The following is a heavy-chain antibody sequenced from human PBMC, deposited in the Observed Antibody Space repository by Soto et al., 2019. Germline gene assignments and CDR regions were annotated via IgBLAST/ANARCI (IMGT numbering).Heavy chain of an antibody. D-gene: IGHD3-9*01. CDR3: ARRYFCDSSGCGGFDP. V-gene: IGHV3-23*01. Sequence: GGSLRLSCAASGFTLTSIGMSWVRQAPGKGLEWISAISGSGTVTFYADSVKGRFTVSRDNSQNVLYLVMNSLRAEDTALYYCARRYFCDSSGCGGFDPWGQGTLVTVSS. J-gene: IGHJ5*02. CDR2: ISGSGTVT. CDR1: GFTLTSIG.